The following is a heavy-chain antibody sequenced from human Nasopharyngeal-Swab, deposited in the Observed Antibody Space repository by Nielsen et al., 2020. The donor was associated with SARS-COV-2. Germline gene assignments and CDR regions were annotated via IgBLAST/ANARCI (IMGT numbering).Heavy chain of an antibody. CDR3: ARRPYSSSSGDYYYGMDV. V-gene: IGHV1-69*13. Sequence: AVKVSCKAAGGTFSSYAISWVRQAPGQGLEWMGGIIPIFGTANYAQKFQGRVTITADESTSTAYMELSSLRSEDTAVYYCARRPYSSSSGDYYYGMDVWGQGTTVTVSS. J-gene: IGHJ6*02. CDR2: IIPIFGTA. CDR1: GGTFSSYA. D-gene: IGHD6-6*01.